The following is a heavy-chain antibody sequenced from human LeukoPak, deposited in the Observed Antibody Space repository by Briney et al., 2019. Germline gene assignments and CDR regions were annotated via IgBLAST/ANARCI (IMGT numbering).Heavy chain of an antibody. CDR3: ARAAKTYDY. CDR2: ISSSRRTI. CDR1: GFTFSSYN. Sequence: GGSLRLSCAASGFTFSSYNINWVRQAPGKGLEWVSYISSSRRTISYADSVKGRFTISRDNAKNSLYLQMNSLRAEDTAIYYCARAAKTYDYWGQGTLVTVSS. V-gene: IGHV3-48*01. J-gene: IGHJ4*02.